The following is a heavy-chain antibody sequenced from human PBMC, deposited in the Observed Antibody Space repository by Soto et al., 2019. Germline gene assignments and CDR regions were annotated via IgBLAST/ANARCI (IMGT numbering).Heavy chain of an antibody. CDR3: ARDPSYSSGWFVDACDI. Sequence: ASVKVSCKASGYTFTSYGISWVRQAPGQGLEWMGWISAYNGNTNYAQKLQGRVTMTTDTSTSTAYMELRSLRSDDTAVYYCARDPSYSSGWFVDACDIRGQGTMVTVSS. CDR1: GYTFTSYG. J-gene: IGHJ3*02. D-gene: IGHD6-19*01. CDR2: ISAYNGNT. V-gene: IGHV1-18*01.